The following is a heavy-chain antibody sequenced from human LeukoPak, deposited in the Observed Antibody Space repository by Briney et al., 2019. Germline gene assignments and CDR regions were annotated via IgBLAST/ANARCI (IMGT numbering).Heavy chain of an antibody. D-gene: IGHD2-21*01. V-gene: IGHV3-23*01. Sequence: GGSLRVSCAASGFTFSSYAMSWVRQDPGKGLEWVSGISGSGGSTYYADSVKGRFTISRDNSKNTLYLQMNSLRAEDTAVYYCAKDFEAYCGGDCYLDYWGQGTLVTVSS. CDR2: ISGSGGST. J-gene: IGHJ4*02. CDR3: AKDFEAYCGGDCYLDY. CDR1: GFTFSSYA.